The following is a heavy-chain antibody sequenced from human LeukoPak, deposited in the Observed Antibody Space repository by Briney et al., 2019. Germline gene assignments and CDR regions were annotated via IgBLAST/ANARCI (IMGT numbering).Heavy chain of an antibody. Sequence: GGSLRLSCAASGFTFSSYGMHWVRQAPGRGLEWVAFIRYDGSNKYYADSVKGRFTISRDNSKNTLYLQMNSLRAEDTAVYYCAKDIRLRAPPGWFDPWGQGTLVTVSS. J-gene: IGHJ5*02. D-gene: IGHD3-16*01. CDR1: GFTFSSYG. CDR2: IRYDGSNK. V-gene: IGHV3-30*02. CDR3: AKDIRLRAPPGWFDP.